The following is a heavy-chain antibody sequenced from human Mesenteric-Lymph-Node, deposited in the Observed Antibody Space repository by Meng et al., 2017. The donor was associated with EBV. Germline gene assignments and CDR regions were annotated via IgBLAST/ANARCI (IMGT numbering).Heavy chain of an antibody. D-gene: IGHD3-16*01. V-gene: IGHV1-18*01. CDR2: VSASKGYT. CDR3: AALESSIITRFKY. CDR1: GYTFTTYG. J-gene: IGHJ4*02. Sequence: QVQLVQSGPEMKKPGTSVKVSCKTSGYTFTTYGINWVRQAPGQGLEWMGWVSASKGYTNYAQKVQGRITITADELTSTAYMELSSLRSDDTAVYYCAALESSIITRFKYWGQGTLVPSPQ.